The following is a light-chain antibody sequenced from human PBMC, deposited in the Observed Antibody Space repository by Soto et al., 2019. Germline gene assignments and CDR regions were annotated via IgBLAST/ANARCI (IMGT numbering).Light chain of an antibody. Sequence: EIVLTQSPAALSVSPGEGATLSCRASQSIGNSLAWYQQKPGQAPRLLIYSASTRATGIPARFSGRGSGTEFTLTISSLQSEDFAVYYCQHYNNWPFTFGPGTKVDIK. CDR3: QHYNNWPFT. CDR2: SAS. CDR1: QSIGNS. V-gene: IGKV3-15*01. J-gene: IGKJ3*01.